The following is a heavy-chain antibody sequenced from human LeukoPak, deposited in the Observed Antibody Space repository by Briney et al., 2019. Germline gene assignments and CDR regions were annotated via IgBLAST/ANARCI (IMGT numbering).Heavy chain of an antibody. V-gene: IGHV3-23*01. Sequence: PGGSLRLSCAASGFTFSSYAMSWVRQAPGKGLEWVSAISGSGGSTYYADSVKGRFTIPRDNSKNTLYLQMNSLRAEDTAVYYCAKAGEYYYDSSGYLSGDAFDIWGQGTMVTVSS. CDR2: ISGSGGST. CDR1: GFTFSSYA. D-gene: IGHD3-22*01. CDR3: AKAGEYYYDSSGYLSGDAFDI. J-gene: IGHJ3*02.